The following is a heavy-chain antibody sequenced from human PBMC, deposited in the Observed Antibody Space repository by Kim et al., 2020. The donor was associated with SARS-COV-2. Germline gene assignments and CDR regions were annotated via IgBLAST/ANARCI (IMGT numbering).Heavy chain of an antibody. Sequence: GGSLRLSCAASGFTFSNAWMSWVRQAPGKGLEWVGRIKSKTGGGTTDYSAPGKGRFTISRDDSKTTLYLQMNSLKTEDTAVYYCNTDVWQQLVLDSSGWYCGQGTLVTVSS. V-gene: IGHV3-15*01. D-gene: IGHD6-13*01. CDR2: IKSKTGGGTT. J-gene: IGHJ4*02. CDR3: NTDVWQQLVLDSSGWY. CDR1: GFTFSNAW.